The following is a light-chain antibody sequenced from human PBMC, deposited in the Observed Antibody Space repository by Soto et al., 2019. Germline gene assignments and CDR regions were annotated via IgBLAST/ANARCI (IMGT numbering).Light chain of an antibody. Sequence: QSVLTQPRSVSGSPGQSVTISCTGTSSDVGGYNYVSWYQQHPGKAPKLMIYDVSKRPSGVPDRFSGSKSGNTASLTISGLQAEDEADYHCCSKAGSYSLVFGGGTKLTVL. V-gene: IGLV2-11*01. CDR1: SSDVGGYNY. CDR3: CSKAGSYSLV. CDR2: DVS. J-gene: IGLJ3*02.